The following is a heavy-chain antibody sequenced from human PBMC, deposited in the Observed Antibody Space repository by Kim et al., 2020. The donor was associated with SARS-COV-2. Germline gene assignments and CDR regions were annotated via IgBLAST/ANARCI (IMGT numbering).Heavy chain of an antibody. Sequence: SYEDSVKGQFTISRDNAKNTLYLQMNSLRTEDTAVYYCARDRGGGGCYDYWGHGTLVTVSS. D-gene: IGHD2-15*01. J-gene: IGHJ4*01. CDR3: ARDRGGGGCYDY. V-gene: IGHV3-74*01.